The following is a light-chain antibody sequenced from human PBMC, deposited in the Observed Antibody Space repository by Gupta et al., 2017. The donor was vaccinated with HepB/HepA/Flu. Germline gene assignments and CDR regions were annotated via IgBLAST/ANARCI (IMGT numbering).Light chain of an antibody. J-gene: IGKJ4*01. Sequence: IVITQSPATLSVSPGERATLSCMARQSVRSNLAWYQQKPDQAPRLLVYGASTMATGIAARSRGSGYGIGLTVTIRSRQLEHFEVYSCQQDKTWPPLTFGTEANVEI. CDR2: GAS. CDR1: QSVRSN. V-gene: IGKV3-15*01. CDR3: QQDKTWPPLT.